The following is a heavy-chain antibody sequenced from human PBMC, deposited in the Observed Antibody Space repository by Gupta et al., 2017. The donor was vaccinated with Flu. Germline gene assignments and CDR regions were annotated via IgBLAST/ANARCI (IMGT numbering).Heavy chain of an antibody. V-gene: IGHV3-13*01. CDR2: IDIDGDT. CDR3: VRASRGPLDY. D-gene: IGHD1-1*01. Sequence: EVQLVESGGGLVQPGGFLRLSCAASGFTFSHYDMHWVRQATGRGLEWVSTIDIDGDTYYSDSVKGRFTISREDGKNSLYLQMNSLGAGDMAVYYCVRASRGPLDYWGQGTLVTVSA. J-gene: IGHJ4*02. CDR1: GFTFSHYD.